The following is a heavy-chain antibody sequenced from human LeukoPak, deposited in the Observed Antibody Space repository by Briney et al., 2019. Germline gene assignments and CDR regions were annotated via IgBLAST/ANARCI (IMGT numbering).Heavy chain of an antibody. J-gene: IGHJ4*02. Sequence: ASVKVSCKASGYTFTGYYMRWVRQAPGQGLEWMGWINPNSGGTNYAQKLQGRVTMTRDTSISTAYMELSRLRSDDTAVYYCARDVTPEWSKFDYWGQGTLVTVSS. V-gene: IGHV1-2*02. D-gene: IGHD1-26*01. CDR3: ARDVTPEWSKFDY. CDR2: INPNSGGT. CDR1: GYTFTGYY.